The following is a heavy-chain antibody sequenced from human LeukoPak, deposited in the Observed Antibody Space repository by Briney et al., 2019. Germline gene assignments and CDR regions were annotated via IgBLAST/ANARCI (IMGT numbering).Heavy chain of an antibody. CDR3: ARVQSPNGFSSGWYWGGTYYYYYMDV. CDR1: GYTFSGSY. J-gene: IGHJ6*03. CDR2: INPNSGGT. V-gene: IGHV1-2*06. D-gene: IGHD6-19*01. Sequence: ASVKVSCKASGYTFSGSYIHWVRQAPGQGLEWLGRINPNSGGTNYAQKFQGRVTMTRDTSISTAYMELSRLRSDDTAVYYCARVQSPNGFSSGWYWGGTYYYYYMDVWGKGTTVTVSS.